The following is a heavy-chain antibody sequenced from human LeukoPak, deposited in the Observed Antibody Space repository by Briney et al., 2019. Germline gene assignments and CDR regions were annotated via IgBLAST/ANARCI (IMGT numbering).Heavy chain of an antibody. Sequence: SVKVSCKASGGTFSSYAISWVRQAPGQGLELMGGIIPISGTANYAQKFQGRVTITADESTSTAYMELSSLRSEDTAVYYCAYSLRMARGAFDIWGQGTMVTVSS. J-gene: IGHJ3*02. V-gene: IGHV1-69*01. CDR3: AYSLRMARGAFDI. D-gene: IGHD2-21*01. CDR2: IIPISGTA. CDR1: GGTFSSYA.